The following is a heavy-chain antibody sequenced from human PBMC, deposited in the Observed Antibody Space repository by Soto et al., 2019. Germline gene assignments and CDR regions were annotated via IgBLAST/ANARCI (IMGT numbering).Heavy chain of an antibody. D-gene: IGHD6-19*01. Sequence: PSETLSLTCAVSGYSISSGYYWGWIRQPPGKGLEWIGSIYHSGSTYYNPSLKSRVTISVDTSKNQFSLKLSSVTAADTAVYYCARGSSGWREGWFDPWGQGTLVTV. CDR3: ARGSSGWREGWFDP. J-gene: IGHJ5*02. V-gene: IGHV4-38-2*01. CDR2: IYHSGST. CDR1: GYSISSGYY.